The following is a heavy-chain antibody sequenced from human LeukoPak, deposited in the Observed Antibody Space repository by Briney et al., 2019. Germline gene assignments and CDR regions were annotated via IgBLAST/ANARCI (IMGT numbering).Heavy chain of an antibody. J-gene: IGHJ3*02. CDR2: IWYDGSNQ. V-gene: IGHV3-33*07. CDR1: GFTFNKFA. CDR3: ARDPYSSGWYKDAFDI. Sequence: AGGSLRLSCAASGFTFNKFAMSWVRQAPGKGLEWVAVIWYDGSNQVYADSVKGRFTVSRDNSKNTLYLQMNSLRAEDTAVYYCARDPYSSGWYKDAFDIWGQGTMVTVSS. D-gene: IGHD6-19*01.